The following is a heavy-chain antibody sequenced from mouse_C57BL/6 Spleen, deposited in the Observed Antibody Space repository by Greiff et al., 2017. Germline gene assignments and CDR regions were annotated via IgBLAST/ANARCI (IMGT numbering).Heavy chain of an antibody. V-gene: IGHV1-64*01. J-gene: IGHJ1*03. CDR1: GYTFTSYW. Sequence: VQLQQPGAELVKPGASVKLSCKASGYTFTSYWMHWVKQRPGQGLEWIGMIHPNSGSTNYNEKFKSKATLTVDKSSSTAYMQLSSLTSEDSAVYYCARSYYGSRRWYFDVWGTGTTVTVSS. D-gene: IGHD1-1*01. CDR2: IHPNSGST. CDR3: ARSYYGSRRWYFDV.